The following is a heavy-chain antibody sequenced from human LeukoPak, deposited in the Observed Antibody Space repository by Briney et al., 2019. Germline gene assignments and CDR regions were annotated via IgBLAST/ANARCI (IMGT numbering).Heavy chain of an antibody. Sequence: GGSLRLSCAASGFTFSDYAMNWVRQAPGGGLEWLAAISASGGTTYYTDSVNGRFTISRDNAKNSLYLQMDSLRVEDTAVYYCAREGWDLNALDIWGQGTMVTVSP. CDR1: GFTFSDYA. J-gene: IGHJ3*02. V-gene: IGHV3-23*01. D-gene: IGHD1-26*01. CDR3: AREGWDLNALDI. CDR2: ISASGGTT.